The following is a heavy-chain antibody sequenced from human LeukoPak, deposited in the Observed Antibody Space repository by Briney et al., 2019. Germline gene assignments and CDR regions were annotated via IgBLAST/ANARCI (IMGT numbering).Heavy chain of an antibody. CDR1: GFTFSSYS. D-gene: IGHD2-8*01. CDR2: ISSSSSTI. Sequence: GGSLRLSCAASGFTFSSYSMNWVRQAPGKGLEWVSYISSSSSTIYYADSVKGRFTTSRDNSKNTLYLQMNSLRAEDTAVYYCAKDTSIGRYCTNGVCSPFDYWGQGTLVTVSS. J-gene: IGHJ4*02. CDR3: AKDTSIGRYCTNGVCSPFDY. V-gene: IGHV3-48*01.